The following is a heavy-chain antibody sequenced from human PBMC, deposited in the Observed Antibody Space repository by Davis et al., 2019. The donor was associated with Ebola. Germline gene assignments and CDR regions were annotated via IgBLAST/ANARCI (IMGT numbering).Heavy chain of an antibody. CDR1: GYTFTGYY. J-gene: IGHJ6*02. V-gene: IGHV1-2*02. CDR3: ARVRRQLAYYGMDV. Sequence: AASVKVSCKASGYTFTGYYMHWVRQAPGQGFEWMGWINPNSGGTNYAQKFQGRVTITADESTSTAYMELSSLRSEDTAVYYCARVRRQLAYYGMDVWGQGTTVTVSS. CDR2: INPNSGGT. D-gene: IGHD6-13*01.